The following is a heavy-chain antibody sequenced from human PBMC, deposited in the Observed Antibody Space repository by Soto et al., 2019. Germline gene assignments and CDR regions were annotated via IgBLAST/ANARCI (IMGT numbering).Heavy chain of an antibody. J-gene: IGHJ6*03. CDR1: GGSFSGYY. V-gene: IGHV4-34*01. Sequence: SETLSLTCAVYGGSFSGYYWSWIRQPPGKGLEWIGEINHSGSTNYNPSLKSRVTISVDTSKNQFSLKLSSVTAADTAVYYCARGSKEDYYYMDVWGKGTTVTVSS. CDR3: ARGSKEDYYYMDV. CDR2: INHSGST.